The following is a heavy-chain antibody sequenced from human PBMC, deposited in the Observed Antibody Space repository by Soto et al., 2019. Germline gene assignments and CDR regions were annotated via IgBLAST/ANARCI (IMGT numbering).Heavy chain of an antibody. V-gene: IGHV4-39*01. J-gene: IGHJ4*02. D-gene: IGHD3-22*01. CDR3: ARAXYYYDSSGYLPFAYFDY. CDR2: IYYSGST. Sequence: SETLSLTCTVSGGSISSSSYYWGWIRQPPGKGLEWIGSIYYSGSTYYNPSLKSRVTISVDTSKNQFSLKLSSVTAADTAVYYCARAXYYYDSSGYLPFAYFDYWGQGTLVTVSS. CDR1: GGSISSSSYY.